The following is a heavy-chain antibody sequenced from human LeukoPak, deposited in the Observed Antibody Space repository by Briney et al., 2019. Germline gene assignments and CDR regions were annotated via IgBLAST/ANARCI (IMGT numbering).Heavy chain of an antibody. D-gene: IGHD6-13*01. CDR2: INPNSGGT. Sequence: ASVKVSCKASGYTFTSYYMHWVRQAPGQGLEWMGWINPNSGGTNYAQKFQGRVTMTRDTSISTAYMELSRLRSDDTAVYYCARELGYSSRKNFDPWGQGTLVTVSS. V-gene: IGHV1-2*02. J-gene: IGHJ5*02. CDR1: GYTFTSYY. CDR3: ARELGYSSRKNFDP.